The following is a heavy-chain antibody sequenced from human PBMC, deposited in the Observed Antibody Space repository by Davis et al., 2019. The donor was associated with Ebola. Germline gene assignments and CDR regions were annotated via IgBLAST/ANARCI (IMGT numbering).Heavy chain of an antibody. CDR3: ARGSQWLGPDY. CDR2: ISYTGST. Sequence: MPSETLSLTCTVSGGSISTDYWSWIRQPPGKGLEWIGYISYTGSTNYNPSLKSRVTISVDTSKKHFSLKLGSVTAADTAVYYCARGSQWLGPDYWGQGTLVTVSS. D-gene: IGHD6-19*01. CDR1: GGSISTDY. J-gene: IGHJ4*02. V-gene: IGHV4-59*01.